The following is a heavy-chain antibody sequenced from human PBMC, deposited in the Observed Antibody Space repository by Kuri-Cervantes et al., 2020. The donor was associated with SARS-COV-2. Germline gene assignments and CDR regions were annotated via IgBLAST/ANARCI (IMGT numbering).Heavy chain of an antibody. CDR3: AREAGYYDMLLTPSYYYYYYGMDV. J-gene: IGHJ6*02. CDR2: INPNGGST. V-gene: IGHV1-46*01. CDR1: GYTFTSYY. D-gene: IGHD3-9*01. Sequence: ASVKVSCKASGYTFTSYYMHWVRQAPGQGLEWMGIINPNGGSTSYAQKLQGRVTMTRDTSTSTVYMELSSLRSEDTAVYYCAREAGYYDMLLTPSYYYYYYGMDVWGQGTTVTVSS.